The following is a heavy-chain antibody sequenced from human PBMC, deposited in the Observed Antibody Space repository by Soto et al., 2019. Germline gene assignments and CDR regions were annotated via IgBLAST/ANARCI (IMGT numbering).Heavy chain of an antibody. Sequence: ASVKVCWKASGYTFTSYDINWVRQATGQGLEWMGWMNPNSGNTGYAQKFQGRVTMTRNTSISTAYMELSSLRSEDTAVYYCARGRATVAVIDYWGQGTLVTISS. D-gene: IGHD6-19*01. CDR2: MNPNSGNT. CDR1: GYTFTSYD. CDR3: ARGRATVAVIDY. J-gene: IGHJ4*02. V-gene: IGHV1-8*01.